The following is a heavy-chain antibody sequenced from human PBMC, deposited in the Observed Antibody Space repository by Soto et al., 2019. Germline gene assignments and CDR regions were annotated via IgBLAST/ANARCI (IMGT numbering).Heavy chain of an antibody. CDR1: GFTFNSPA. Sequence: QVQLVESGGGVVQPGRSLRLSCEASGFTFNSPAMHWVRQAPGKGLEWVAFIWNDGSHKYYTDSVKGRFTISRDNFKNTLYLQMDSLRAEDSAVYYCARDPANSGFAFAIWGQGTLVTVSS. CDR3: ARDPANSGFAFAI. CDR2: IWNDGSHK. J-gene: IGHJ3*02. V-gene: IGHV3-33*01. D-gene: IGHD3-10*01.